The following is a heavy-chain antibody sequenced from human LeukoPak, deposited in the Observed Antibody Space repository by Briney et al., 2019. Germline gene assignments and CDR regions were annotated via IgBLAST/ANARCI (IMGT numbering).Heavy chain of an antibody. Sequence: GGSLRLSCVVSGLTFSNFWMSWVRQAPGKGLERVANIKDDGSVKYYLDSVKGRFTISRDNAQSSLYLQMNSLRAEDTAVYYCARGRRDGYNDWGQGTLVTVSS. V-gene: IGHV3-7*01. CDR1: GLTFSNFW. CDR2: IKDDGSVK. D-gene: IGHD5-24*01. CDR3: ARGRRDGYND. J-gene: IGHJ4*02.